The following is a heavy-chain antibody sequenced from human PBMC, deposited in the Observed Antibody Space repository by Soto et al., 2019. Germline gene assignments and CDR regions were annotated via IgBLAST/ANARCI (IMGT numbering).Heavy chain of an antibody. Sequence: SGPTLVNPTHTVTLTCTFSGFSLSTIEVGVGWIRQPPGKALEWLSLIYWNGDKRYSPSLQSRLTITKDTSKNQVVLTLTNMDPVDTDTSYCAHGSGPPIRDDAFDIWGQGNMVTVSS. D-gene: IGHD6-25*01. CDR3: AHGSGPPIRDDAFDI. CDR2: IYWNGDK. V-gene: IGHV2-5*01. J-gene: IGHJ3*02. CDR1: GFSLSTIEVG.